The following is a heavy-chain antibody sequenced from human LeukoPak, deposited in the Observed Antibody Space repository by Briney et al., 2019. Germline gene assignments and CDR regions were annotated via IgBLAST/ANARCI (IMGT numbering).Heavy chain of an antibody. V-gene: IGHV3-21*04. Sequence: GGSLRLSCAASGFTFSSYSMNWVRQAPGKGLEWVSSISSSSSYIYYADSVKGRFTISRDNAKNSLYLQMNSLRAEDTAVYYCAKELLSGDAFDIWGQGTMVTVSS. CDR1: GFTFSSYS. CDR3: AKELLSGDAFDI. J-gene: IGHJ3*02. CDR2: ISSSSSYI. D-gene: IGHD3-3*02.